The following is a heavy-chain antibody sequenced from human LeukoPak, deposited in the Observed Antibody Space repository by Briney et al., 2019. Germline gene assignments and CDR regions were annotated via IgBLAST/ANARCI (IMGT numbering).Heavy chain of an antibody. Sequence: PSETLSLTCTVSGGSISSYYWSWIRQPPGKGLEWVGFIQYSGSTNYIPSLKSRVTISVDTSKNQFSLKLSSVTAADTAVYYCARGYYDSSGYTLGYFDYWGQGTLVTVSS. J-gene: IGHJ4*02. CDR3: ARGYYDSSGYTLGYFDY. V-gene: IGHV4-59*01. CDR2: IQYSGST. D-gene: IGHD3-22*01. CDR1: GGSISSYY.